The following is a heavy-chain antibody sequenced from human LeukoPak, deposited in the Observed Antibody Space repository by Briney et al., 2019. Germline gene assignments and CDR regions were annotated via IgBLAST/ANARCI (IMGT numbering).Heavy chain of an antibody. J-gene: IGHJ4*02. Sequence: GGSLRLSCAAYGFTFSTYWVHWVRQAPGKGLVWVSRINPDGSRTDYADSVKGRFTISRDNAKNTLYLQMNSLRAEDTAVYFCARGLRGNRDYWGQGTLVTVSS. CDR1: GFTFSTYW. D-gene: IGHD1-14*01. CDR2: INPDGSRT. V-gene: IGHV3-74*01. CDR3: ARGLRGNRDY.